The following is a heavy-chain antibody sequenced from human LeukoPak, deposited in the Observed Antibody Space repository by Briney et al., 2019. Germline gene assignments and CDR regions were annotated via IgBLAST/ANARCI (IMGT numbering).Heavy chain of an antibody. CDR3: ARVERPMNPKYYYYYYMDV. V-gene: IGHV1-18*01. Sequence: ASVKVSCKASGYTFNNYGITWVRQAPGQGLEWMGWISVYNGYTNYAQKLQGRVNMTTDTSTRTAYMELRSLRSDDTAVYYCARVERPMNPKYYYYYYMDVWGKGTTVTVSS. CDR1: GYTFNNYG. J-gene: IGHJ6*03. CDR2: ISVYNGYT. D-gene: IGHD1-1*01.